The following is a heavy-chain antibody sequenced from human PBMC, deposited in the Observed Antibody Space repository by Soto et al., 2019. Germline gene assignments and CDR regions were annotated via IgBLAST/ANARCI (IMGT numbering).Heavy chain of an antibody. Sequence: SVKVSCKASGGTFSSYAISWVRQAPGQGLEWMGGIIPIFGTANYAQKFQGRVTITADESTSTAYMELSSLRSEDTAVYYCARGANEYGDFDDAFDIWGQGTMVTVSS. CDR3: ARGANEYGDFDDAFDI. D-gene: IGHD4-17*01. J-gene: IGHJ3*02. CDR2: IIPIFGTA. CDR1: GGTFSSYA. V-gene: IGHV1-69*13.